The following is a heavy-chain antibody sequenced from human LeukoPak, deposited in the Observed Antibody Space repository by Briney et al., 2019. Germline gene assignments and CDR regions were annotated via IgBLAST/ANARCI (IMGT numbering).Heavy chain of an antibody. V-gene: IGHV4-38-2*02. Sequence: SETLSLTCTVFGYSISSGYHWGWIRQPPGKGLEWIGSIYHSGSTYYNPSLKSRVTISVDTSKNQFSLKLRSVTAADTAVYYCARVVQSTDSSGFYLPEYFQHWGQGTLVTVSS. CDR2: IYHSGST. D-gene: IGHD3-22*01. J-gene: IGHJ1*01. CDR3: ARVVQSTDSSGFYLPEYFQH. CDR1: GYSISSGYH.